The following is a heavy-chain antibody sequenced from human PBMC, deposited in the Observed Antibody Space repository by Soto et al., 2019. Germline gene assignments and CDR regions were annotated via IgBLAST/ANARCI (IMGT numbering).Heavy chain of an antibody. CDR1: AYTFTDYY. CDR3: ARDPRGGNDFWSTRVNLDV. Sequence: QVQLVQSGAEMKKPGASVKVSCKAYAYTFTDYYMHWVRQAPGQRLEWMGRINPNNGDTKYAKKFQGRVSRTRDRSLSTAYMEQRRLRSDETAMYYCARDPRGGNDFWSTRVNLDVWGQGTAVTVS. J-gene: IGHJ6*02. CDR2: INPNNGDT. V-gene: IGHV1-2*06. D-gene: IGHD3-3*01.